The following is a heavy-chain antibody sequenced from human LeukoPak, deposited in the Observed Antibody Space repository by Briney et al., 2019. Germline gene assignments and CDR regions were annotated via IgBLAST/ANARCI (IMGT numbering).Heavy chain of an antibody. CDR3: VTGFTTMAVDYFDY. CDR2: SDPEDGER. V-gene: IGHV1-24*01. D-gene: IGHD5-18*01. Sequence: VASVKVSCKVSGKTLSDLSIHWLRQPPGKGLEWLGGSDPEDGERIYAQMFQGRVTMTEDTSIDTAYMELSSLRSHDTAVYYCVTGFTTMAVDYFDYWGQGTLVTVSP. J-gene: IGHJ4*02. CDR1: GKTLSDLS.